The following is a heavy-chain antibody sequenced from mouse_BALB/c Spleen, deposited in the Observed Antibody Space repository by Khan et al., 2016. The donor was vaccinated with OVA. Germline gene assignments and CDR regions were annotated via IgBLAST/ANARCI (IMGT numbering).Heavy chain of an antibody. V-gene: IGHV2-2*02. CDR1: GFSLTTYG. CDR2: LWSGGST. Sequence: QVQLKQSGPGLVQPSQSLSITCTVSGFSLTTYGVHWVRQSPGKGLEWLGVLWSGGSTDYNAAFISRLSISKDNSKSQVFFKMNSLQANDTAIYYCARNYDYDEGLAYWGQGTLVIVSA. D-gene: IGHD2-4*01. J-gene: IGHJ3*01. CDR3: ARNYDYDEGLAY.